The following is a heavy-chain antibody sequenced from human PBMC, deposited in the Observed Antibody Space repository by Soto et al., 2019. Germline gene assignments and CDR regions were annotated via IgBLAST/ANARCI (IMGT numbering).Heavy chain of an antibody. CDR1: GYTFTGYY. J-gene: IGHJ6*02. CDR3: ARASGYCSGGSCYGMDV. V-gene: IGHV1-2*04. CDR2: INPNSGGT. Sequence: QVQLVQSGAEVKKPGASVKVSCKASGYTFTGYYMHWVRQAPGQGLEWMGWINPNSGGTNYAQKFQGWVTMNRDTSISTAYMELSRLRADDTAVYYCARASGYCSGGSCYGMDVWGQGTTVSVSS. D-gene: IGHD2-15*01.